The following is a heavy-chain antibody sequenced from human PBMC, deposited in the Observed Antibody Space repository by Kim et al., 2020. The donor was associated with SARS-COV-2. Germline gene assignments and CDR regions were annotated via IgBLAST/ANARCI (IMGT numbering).Heavy chain of an antibody. CDR1: GGSISSGGYY. D-gene: IGHD4-4*01. V-gene: IGHV4-31*03. J-gene: IGHJ4*02. Sequence: SETLSLTCTVSGGSISSGGYYWSWIRQHPGKGLEWIGYIYYSGSTYYNPSLKSRVTISVDTSKNQFSLKLSSVTAADTAVYYCARGLFGNYTFDYWGQGTLVTVSS. CDR2: IYYSGST. CDR3: ARGLFGNYTFDY.